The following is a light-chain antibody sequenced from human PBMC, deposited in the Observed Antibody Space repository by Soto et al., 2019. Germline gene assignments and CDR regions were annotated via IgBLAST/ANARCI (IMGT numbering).Light chain of an antibody. V-gene: IGLV2-14*01. J-gene: IGLJ2*01. CDR3: SSHTSSSTVV. CDR2: DVS. CDR1: SSDVGGYNY. Sequence: QSALTQPASVSGSPGQSITISCTGSSSDVGGYNYVSWYQQHRGNAPKLMIYDVSDRPSGVSNRFSGSKSGNTASLTISGLQAEDEADYYCSSHTSSSTVVYGGGTKLTVL.